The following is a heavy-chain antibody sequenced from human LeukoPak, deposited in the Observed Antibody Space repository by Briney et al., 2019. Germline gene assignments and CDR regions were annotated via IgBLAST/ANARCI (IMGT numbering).Heavy chain of an antibody. CDR2: IRYDGSNK. V-gene: IGHV3-30*02. Sequence: GGSLRLSCAASRFIFGAYGMHWVRQAPGKGLEWVAFIRYDGSNKYYADSVKGRFTISRDNSKNTLYLQMNSLRTEDTTVYYCAKDIYSSSWQSSGYLDYWGQGTLVTVSS. CDR1: RFIFGAYG. CDR3: AKDIYSSSWQSSGYLDY. D-gene: IGHD6-13*01. J-gene: IGHJ4*02.